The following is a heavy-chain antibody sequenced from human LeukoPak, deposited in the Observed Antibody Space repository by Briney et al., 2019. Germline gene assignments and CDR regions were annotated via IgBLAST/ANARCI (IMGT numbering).Heavy chain of an antibody. D-gene: IGHD2/OR15-2a*01. CDR1: GYTFTSYG. Sequence: ASVKVSCKASGYTFTSYGISWVQQAPGQGLEWMGWITAYNGNTNYAHKFQGRFTMTTDTYTRTVYMELRGLKSNDTAVYYCARGVSNRWADFWGQGTLVTVSS. J-gene: IGHJ4*02. V-gene: IGHV1-18*01. CDR2: ITAYNGNT. CDR3: ARGVSNRWADF.